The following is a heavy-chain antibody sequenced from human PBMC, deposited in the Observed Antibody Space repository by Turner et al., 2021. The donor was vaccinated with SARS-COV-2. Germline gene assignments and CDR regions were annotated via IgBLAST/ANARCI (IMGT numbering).Heavy chain of an antibody. J-gene: IGHJ6*02. Sequence: QVQLQESGPGLVKPSQTLSLTCTVSGGSISSGGYYWSWIRQHPGKGLEWIGYIYYSGSTYYNPSLKSRVTISVDTSKNQFSLKLSSVTAADTAVYFCARHGFSGWYGGGMDVWGQGTTVTVSS. D-gene: IGHD6-19*01. CDR3: ARHGFSGWYGGGMDV. V-gene: IGHV4-31*03. CDR1: GGSISSGGYY. CDR2: IYYSGST.